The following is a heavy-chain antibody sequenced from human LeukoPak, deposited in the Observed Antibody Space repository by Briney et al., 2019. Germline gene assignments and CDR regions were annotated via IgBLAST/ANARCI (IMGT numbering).Heavy chain of an antibody. CDR2: IYYSGST. D-gene: IGHD1-1*01. CDR3: ERDTHLDY. CDR1: GASISTSGYY. J-gene: IGHJ4*02. V-gene: IGHV4-39*01. Sequence: PSETLSLACTVSGASISTSGYYWGWIRQPPGKGLEWIGNIYYSGSTYYDPSLKSRVTISVDTSKNQFSLKLSSVTATDTAVYYCERDTHLDYWGQGTLVTVSS.